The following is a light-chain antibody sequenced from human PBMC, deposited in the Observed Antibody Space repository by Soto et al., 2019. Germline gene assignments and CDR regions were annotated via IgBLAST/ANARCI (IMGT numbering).Light chain of an antibody. CDR3: QQYNNWLWT. CDR1: QSVSRN. J-gene: IGKJ1*01. CDR2: DAS. V-gene: IGKV3-15*01. Sequence: EIVMTQSPATLSVSPGERATLSCRASQSVSRNVAWYQQKPGQAPRLLIHDASTRATGIPVSFSGSGSGTEFTLTISSLQSEDFAVYYCQQYNNWLWTFGQGTKVEIK.